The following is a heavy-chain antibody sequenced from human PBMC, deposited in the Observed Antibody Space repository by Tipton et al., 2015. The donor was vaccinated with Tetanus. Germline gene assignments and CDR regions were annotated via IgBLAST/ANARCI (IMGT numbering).Heavy chain of an antibody. J-gene: IGHJ4*02. D-gene: IGHD1-14*01. CDR3: ARGTGDY. CDR1: GGSVNDGRFY. Sequence: TLSLTCTVSGGSVNDGRFYWTWIRQPPGKALEWVAHIYYSGSATYNPSVASRATVSIDMSKNQFSLNLTSVTAADTAMYYCARGTGDYWGQGTLVTVSS. V-gene: IGHV4-61*01. CDR2: IYYSGSA.